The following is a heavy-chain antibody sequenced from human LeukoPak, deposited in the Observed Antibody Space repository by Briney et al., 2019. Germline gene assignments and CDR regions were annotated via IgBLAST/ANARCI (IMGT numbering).Heavy chain of an antibody. V-gene: IGHV3-23*01. J-gene: IGHJ4*02. CDR3: AKGRDGYNLYFDY. Sequence: GGSLRLSCAAPGFTFSSYAMSWVRQAPGKGLDWVSAISGSGGSTYYADSVKGRFTISRDNSKNTLYLQMNSLRAEDTAVYYCAKGRDGYNLYFDYWGQGTLVTVSS. D-gene: IGHD5-24*01. CDR1: GFTFSSYA. CDR2: ISGSGGST.